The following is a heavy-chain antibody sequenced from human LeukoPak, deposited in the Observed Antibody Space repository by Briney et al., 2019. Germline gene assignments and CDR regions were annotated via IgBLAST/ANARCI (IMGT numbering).Heavy chain of an antibody. Sequence: GGSLRLSCAASGFTFSSYAMSWVRQAPGKGLEWVSAITGSGGSTYYADPVKGRFTISRDNSKNTLYLQMNSLRAEDTAVYYCAREGPSESRQWLVRALDYWGQGTLVTVSS. V-gene: IGHV3-23*01. CDR2: ITGSGGST. D-gene: IGHD6-19*01. J-gene: IGHJ4*02. CDR1: GFTFSSYA. CDR3: AREGPSESRQWLVRALDY.